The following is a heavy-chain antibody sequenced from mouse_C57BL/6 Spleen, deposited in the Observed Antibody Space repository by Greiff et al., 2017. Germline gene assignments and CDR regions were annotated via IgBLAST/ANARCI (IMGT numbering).Heavy chain of an antibody. CDR3: RYGYDGPAWFAY. V-gene: IGHV1-26*01. J-gene: IGHJ3*01. CDR1: GYTFTDYY. Sequence: EVQLQQSGPELVKPGASVKISCKASGYTFTDYYMNWVKQSHGKSLEWIGDINPNNGGTSYNQKFKGKATLTVDKSSSTAYMELRSLTSEDSAVYYCRYGYDGPAWFAYWGQGTLVTVSA. D-gene: IGHD2-2*01. CDR2: INPNNGGT.